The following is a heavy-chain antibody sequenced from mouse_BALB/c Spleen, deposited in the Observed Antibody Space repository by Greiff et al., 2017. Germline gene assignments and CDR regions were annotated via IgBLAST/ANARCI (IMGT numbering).Heavy chain of an antibody. V-gene: IGHV5-17*02. Sequence: EVQGVESGGGLVQPGGSRKLSCAASGFTFSSFGMHWVRQAPEKGLEWVAYISSGSSTIYYADTVKGRFTISRDNPKNTLFLQMTSLRSEDTAMYYCARHGNYPSYYYAMDYWGQGTSVTVSS. CDR3: ARHGNYPSYYYAMDY. J-gene: IGHJ4*01. D-gene: IGHD2-1*01. CDR2: ISSGSSTI. CDR1: GFTFSSFG.